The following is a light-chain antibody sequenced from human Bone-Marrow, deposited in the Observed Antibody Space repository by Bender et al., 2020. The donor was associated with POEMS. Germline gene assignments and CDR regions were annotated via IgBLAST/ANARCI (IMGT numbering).Light chain of an antibody. Sequence: QSALSQPASVSGSPGQSITISGTGTNSDVGSYVAVSWFQHHPGNAPKMIISEVNRRPSGISDRFSGSKSGNTASLTISGLQAEDEADYYCCSCAGSNRYVFGSGTKVAVL. CDR2: EVN. V-gene: IGLV2-23*02. J-gene: IGLJ1*01. CDR1: NSDVGSYVA. CDR3: CSCAGSNRYV.